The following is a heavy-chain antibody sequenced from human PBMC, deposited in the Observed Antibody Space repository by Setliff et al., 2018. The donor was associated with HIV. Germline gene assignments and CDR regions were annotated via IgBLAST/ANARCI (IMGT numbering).Heavy chain of an antibody. CDR3: ARGGDSSASDH. CDR1: GFTFSGYS. CDR2: IRHSNPYE. J-gene: IGHJ4*02. Sequence: PVGSLRLSCAAPGFTFSGYSMNWVRQAPGKGLEWVSTIRHSNPYEYYADSVKGRFTISRDNAKKSLYLQMNSLSAEDTAVYYCARGGDSSASDHWGQGTLVTVSS. V-gene: IGHV3-21*01. D-gene: IGHD6-19*01.